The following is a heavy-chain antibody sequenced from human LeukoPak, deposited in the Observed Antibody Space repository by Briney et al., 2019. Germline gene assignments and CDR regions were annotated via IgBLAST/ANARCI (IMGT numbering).Heavy chain of an antibody. Sequence: SQTLSLTCAISGDSVSSNSAAGNWSRQSPSRGLEWRGRTYYRSKWYYDYAASVKSRMTINPDTSKNQFSLQLNSVTPAHTALYYCARGGSGWSVSLFATWGQGALVTVSS. CDR2: TYYRSKWYY. CDR3: ARGGSGWSVSLFAT. V-gene: IGHV6-1*01. D-gene: IGHD6-13*01. CDR1: GDSVSSNSAA. J-gene: IGHJ5*02.